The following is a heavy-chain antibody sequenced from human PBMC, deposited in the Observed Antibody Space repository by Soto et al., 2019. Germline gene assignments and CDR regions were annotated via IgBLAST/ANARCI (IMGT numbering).Heavy chain of an antibody. V-gene: IGHV4-31*03. D-gene: IGHD2-15*01. J-gene: IGHJ3*02. CDR3: ARDPGRFYCSGGSCYSDAFDI. Sequence: PSETLSLTCTVSGGSISSGGYYWSWIRQHPGKGLEWIGYIYYSGSTYYNPSLKSRVTISVDTSKNQFSLKLSSVTAADTAVYYCARDPGRFYCSGGSCYSDAFDIWGQGTMVTVSS. CDR2: IYYSGST. CDR1: GGSISSGGYY.